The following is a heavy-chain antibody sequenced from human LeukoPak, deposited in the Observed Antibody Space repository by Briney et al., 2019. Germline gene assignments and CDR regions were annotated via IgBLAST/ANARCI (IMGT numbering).Heavy chain of an antibody. CDR1: GFTFTTYA. J-gene: IGHJ4*02. V-gene: IGHV3-23*01. D-gene: IGHD6-13*01. Sequence: PGGSLRLSCAASGFTFTTYAMSWVRQAPGRGLEWVSTISDSGGGTYYADPVKGRFTISRDNSKNTLYLQMSSLRAEDTAVYFCATKAATGTYFFNYWGQGTLVTVSS. CDR3: ATKAATGTYFFNY. CDR2: ISDSGGGT.